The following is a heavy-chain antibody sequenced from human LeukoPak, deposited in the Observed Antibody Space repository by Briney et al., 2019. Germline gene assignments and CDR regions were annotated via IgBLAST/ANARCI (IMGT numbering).Heavy chain of an antibody. CDR1: GGSISSYY. CDR2: IYYSGST. Sequence: SETLSLTCTVSGGSISSYYWSWIRQPPGKGLEWIGYIYYSGSTNYNPSLKSRVTISVDTSKNQFSLKLSSVTAADAAVYYCARDTRSYDTSGYYYFDYWGQGALVTVSS. CDR3: ARDTRSYDTSGYYYFDY. V-gene: IGHV4-59*01. D-gene: IGHD3-22*01. J-gene: IGHJ4*02.